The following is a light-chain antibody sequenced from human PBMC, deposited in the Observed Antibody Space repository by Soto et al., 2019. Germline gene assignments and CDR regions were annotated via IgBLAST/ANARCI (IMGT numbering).Light chain of an antibody. CDR3: QQYGSSPRT. Sequence: EIVVTQSTGTLSLSPGERATLSCMASQTVTNNYLAWYQQKPGQAPRLLIYGTSRRATGIPDRFSGSGSGTDFTLTISRLEPEDFAVYYCQQYGSSPRTFGQGTKVDIK. V-gene: IGKV3-20*01. J-gene: IGKJ1*01. CDR1: QTVTNNY. CDR2: GTS.